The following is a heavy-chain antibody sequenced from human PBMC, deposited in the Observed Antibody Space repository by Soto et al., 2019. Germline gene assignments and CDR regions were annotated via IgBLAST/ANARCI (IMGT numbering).Heavy chain of an antibody. V-gene: IGHV1-69*06. CDR1: GDTFTTNS. CDR2: IIPVVGTT. J-gene: IGHJ4*02. CDR3: ARGLLYATTDFDC. D-gene: IGHD2-8*01. Sequence: QVQLVQSGAEVKKPGSSVKVSCKASGDTFTTNSLNWVRQAPGQGLEWMGGIIPVVGTTKYAQKYQDRVTITGDKSTNTAYMELSSLRSDDTAVYYCARGLLYATTDFDCWGQGTPVTVSS.